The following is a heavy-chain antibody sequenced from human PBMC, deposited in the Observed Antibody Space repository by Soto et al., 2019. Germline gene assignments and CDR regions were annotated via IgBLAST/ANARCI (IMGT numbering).Heavy chain of an antibody. Sequence: EVQLVESGGGLXXXXXXXXXSCAASGFXXSXXXXXWVRQXPXXXXXXVSSISSSSSYIYFADSLKGRFTSSRDNAKNSLYLQMNSLRAEDTAVYYCARALSSSWYLWAFDYWGQGTLVTVSS. V-gene: IGHV3-21*01. CDR2: ISSSSSYI. D-gene: IGHD6-13*01. CDR3: ARALSSSWYLWAFDY. CDR1: GFXXSXXX. J-gene: IGHJ4*02.